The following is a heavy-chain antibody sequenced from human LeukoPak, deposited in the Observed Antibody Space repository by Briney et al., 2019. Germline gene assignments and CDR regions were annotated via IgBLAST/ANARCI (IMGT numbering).Heavy chain of an antibody. CDR2: IDPSDSYT. Sequence: LGESLKISCKGSGYSFTSYWISWVHQRPGKGLEWMGRIDPSDSYTNYSPSFQGHVTISADKSISTAYLQWSSLKASDTAMYYCARLYPVAAVGFDYWGQGTLVTVSS. V-gene: IGHV5-10-1*01. CDR3: ARLYPVAAVGFDY. CDR1: GYSFTSYW. D-gene: IGHD6-13*01. J-gene: IGHJ4*02.